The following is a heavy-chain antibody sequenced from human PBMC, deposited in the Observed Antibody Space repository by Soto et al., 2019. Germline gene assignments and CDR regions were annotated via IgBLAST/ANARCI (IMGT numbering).Heavy chain of an antibody. CDR3: ARVRSYDILTGYYSPGYYYYYMDV. V-gene: IGHV4-39*07. Sequence: SETLSLTCTVSGGSISSSSYYWGWIRQPPGKGLEWIGSIYYSGSTNYNPSLKSRVTISVDTSKNQFSLKLSSVTAADTAVYYCARVRSYDILTGYYSPGYYYYYMDVWGKGTTVTVSS. CDR1: GGSISSSSYY. J-gene: IGHJ6*03. CDR2: IYYSGST. D-gene: IGHD3-9*01.